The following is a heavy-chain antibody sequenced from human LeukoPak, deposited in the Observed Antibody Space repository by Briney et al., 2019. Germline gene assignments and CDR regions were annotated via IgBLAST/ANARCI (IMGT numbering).Heavy chain of an antibody. CDR2: VDSDGSGT. V-gene: IGHV3-74*01. CDR1: GFTFRDYW. Sequence: GGSLRLSCAASGFTFRDYWMHWVRHAPGKGLEWVSRVDSDGSGTVYPDSVKGRFTISRDNGKNMLFLQMNSLRVDDTAVYFCARGPVGLSALDAWGQGILVTVSP. D-gene: IGHD2-15*01. J-gene: IGHJ5*02. CDR3: ARGPVGLSALDA.